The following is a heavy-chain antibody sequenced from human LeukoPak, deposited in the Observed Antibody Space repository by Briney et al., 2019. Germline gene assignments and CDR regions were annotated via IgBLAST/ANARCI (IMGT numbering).Heavy chain of an antibody. CDR1: GGSFSGYY. Sequence: KPSETLSLTCAVYGGSFSGYYWSWIRQPPGKGLEWIGEINHSGSTNYNPSLKSRVTMSVDTSKNQFSLKLSSVTAADTAVYYCARGVTTTRIDYWGQGTLVTVSS. CDR3: ARGVTTTRIDY. V-gene: IGHV4-34*01. J-gene: IGHJ4*02. CDR2: INHSGST. D-gene: IGHD2-21*02.